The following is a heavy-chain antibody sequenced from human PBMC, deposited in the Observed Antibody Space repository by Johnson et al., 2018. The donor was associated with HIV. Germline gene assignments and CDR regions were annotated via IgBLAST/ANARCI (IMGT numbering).Heavy chain of an antibody. CDR2: ISYDGSDK. J-gene: IGHJ3*01. Sequence: QMQLVESGGGVVQPGRSLRLSCAASGLTFSSYGMHWVRQAPGKGLEWVAVISYDGSDKYYADSVKGRFTISRDNSKNTLFLQMNSLRAEDTAVYYCAKDLSSGLLWFIPDAFDVLGQGTMVTVSS. V-gene: IGHV3-30*18. CDR3: AKDLSSGLLWFIPDAFDV. D-gene: IGHD3-10*01. CDR1: GLTFSSYG.